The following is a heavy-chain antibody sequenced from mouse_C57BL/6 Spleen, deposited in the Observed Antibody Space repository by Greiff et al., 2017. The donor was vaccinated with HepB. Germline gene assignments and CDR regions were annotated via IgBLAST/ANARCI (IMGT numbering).Heavy chain of an antibody. J-gene: IGHJ4*01. CDR2: IYPGSGST. Sequence: QVHVKQPGAELVKPGASVKMSCKASGYTFTSYWITWVKQRPGQGLEWIGDIYPGSGSTNYNEKFKSKATLTVDTSSSTAYMQLSSLTSEDSAVYYCARTYYYGSSYPLYAMDYWGQGTSVTVSS. CDR1: GYTFTSYW. V-gene: IGHV1-55*01. D-gene: IGHD1-1*01. CDR3: ARTYYYGSSYPLYAMDY.